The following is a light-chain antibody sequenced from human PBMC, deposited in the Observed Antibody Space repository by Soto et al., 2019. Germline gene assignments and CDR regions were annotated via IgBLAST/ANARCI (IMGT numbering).Light chain of an antibody. CDR2: DAS. Sequence: LTQASSTLFFVSGEKTTLSCRASQSVGGSFLAWYQQKPGQAPRLLIYDASSRATGIPDRFSGGGSGTDFTLTISRLEPEDFAVYYCQQFSSYPLTFGGGTKVDIK. CDR3: QQFSSYPLT. J-gene: IGKJ4*01. V-gene: IGKV3-20*01. CDR1: QSVGGSF.